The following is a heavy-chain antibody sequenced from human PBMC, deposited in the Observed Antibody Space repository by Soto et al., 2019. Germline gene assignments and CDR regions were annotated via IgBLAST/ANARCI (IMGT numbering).Heavy chain of an antibody. CDR2: INYSGTT. Sequence: SETLSLTCTVSGGSISTTSFYWAWIRQPPGKGLEWIGSINYSGTTYYTSSLRSRVTISVDTSKNQFSLKMSSVTAADTSVYYCARHQSIVVVTAARAFDIWGQGTMVTVSS. CDR3: ARHQSIVVVTAARAFDI. D-gene: IGHD2-15*01. J-gene: IGHJ3*02. V-gene: IGHV4-39*01. CDR1: GGSISTTSFY.